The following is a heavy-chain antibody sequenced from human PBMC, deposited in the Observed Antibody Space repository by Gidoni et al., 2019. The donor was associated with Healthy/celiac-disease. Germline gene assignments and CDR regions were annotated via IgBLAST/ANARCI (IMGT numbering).Heavy chain of an antibody. Sequence: EVQLVESGGGLLQPGGSLRLSCAASGFTVSSNYMSWVRQAPGKGLEWVSVIYSGGSTYYADSVKGRFTISRDNSKNTLYLQMNSLRAEDTAVYYCASARYWGSPRFDYWGQGTLVTVSS. V-gene: IGHV3-53*01. J-gene: IGHJ4*02. D-gene: IGHD7-27*01. CDR1: GFTVSSNY. CDR3: ASARYWGSPRFDY. CDR2: IYSGGST.